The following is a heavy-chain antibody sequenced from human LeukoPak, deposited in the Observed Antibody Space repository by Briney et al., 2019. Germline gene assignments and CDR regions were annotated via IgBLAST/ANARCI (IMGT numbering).Heavy chain of an antibody. D-gene: IGHD6-13*01. Sequence: ASVKVSCKASGYAFTSYDINWVRQATGQGLEWMGWMNPNSGGTNYAQKFQGRVTMTRDTSISTAYMELSRLRSDDTAVYYCARDGTDAFDIWGQGTMVTVSS. CDR3: ARDGTDAFDI. V-gene: IGHV1-2*02. CDR1: GYAFTSYD. CDR2: MNPNSGGT. J-gene: IGHJ3*02.